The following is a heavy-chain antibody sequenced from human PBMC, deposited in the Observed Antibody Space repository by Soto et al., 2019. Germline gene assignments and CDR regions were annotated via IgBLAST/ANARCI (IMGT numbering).Heavy chain of an antibody. J-gene: IGHJ4*02. CDR2: IYQSGKT. D-gene: IGHD2-2*01. CDR1: GFPVSYGYY. V-gene: IGHV4-38-2*01. Sequence: PSETLSLTWGVSGFPVSYGYYLGWIRQPPGKGLEWLGSIYQSGKTYYNPSLKSRLTLSMDTSRNEFSLRLRSVTAADTAVYFCARLYCSSVSCYNDYLGPRVLLAVSS. CDR3: ARLYCSSVSCYNDY.